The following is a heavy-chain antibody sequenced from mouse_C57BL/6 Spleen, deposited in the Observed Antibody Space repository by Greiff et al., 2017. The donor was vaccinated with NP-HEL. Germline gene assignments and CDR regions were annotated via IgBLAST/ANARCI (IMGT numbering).Heavy chain of an antibody. CDR1: GYTFTSYT. CDR2: INPSSGYT. J-gene: IGHJ2*01. D-gene: IGHD1-1*01. Sequence: VQLQQSGAELARPGASVKMSCKASGYTFTSYTMHWVKQRPGPGLEWIGYINPSSGYTKYNQKFKDKATLTADKSSSTAYMQLSSLTSEDSAVYYCARMAHYYGSSYDFDDWGQGTTLTVSS. V-gene: IGHV1-4*01. CDR3: ARMAHYYGSSYDFDD.